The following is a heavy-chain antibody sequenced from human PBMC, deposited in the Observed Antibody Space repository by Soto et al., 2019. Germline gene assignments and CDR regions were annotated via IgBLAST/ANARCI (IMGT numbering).Heavy chain of an antibody. CDR3: DRRGYYDSHADAFAI. V-gene: IGHV3-53*01. CDR1: GFTVSSNY. CDR2: IYSGGST. Sequence: PGGSLRLSCAASGFTVSSNYMSWVRQAPGKGLEWVSVIYSGGSTYYADSVKGRFTISRDNSKNTLYLQMNSLRAEDTAVYYCDRRGYYDSHADAFAIWGLGTTVTVS. D-gene: IGHD3-22*01. J-gene: IGHJ3*02.